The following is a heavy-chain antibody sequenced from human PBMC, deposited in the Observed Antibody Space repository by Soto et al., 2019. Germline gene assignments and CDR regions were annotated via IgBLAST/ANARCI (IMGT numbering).Heavy chain of an antibody. V-gene: IGHV3-23*01. CDR1: GFSLTING. D-gene: IGHD3-16*01. CDR3: ARNGGGFDS. J-gene: IGHJ4*02. CDR2: IGQSGAAT. Sequence: EVQLLESGGGLVQPGGSLRLSCAASGFSLTINGVTWVRQAPGKGLEWVSYIGQSGAATYNTNSVKGRFTISRDTSQNTVYLQMDSLRAEDTAVYYCARNGGGFDSWGQGTLVTVSS.